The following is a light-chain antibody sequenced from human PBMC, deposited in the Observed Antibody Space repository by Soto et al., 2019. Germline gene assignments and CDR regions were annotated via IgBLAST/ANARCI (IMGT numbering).Light chain of an antibody. V-gene: IGLV2-11*01. J-gene: IGLJ1*01. Sequence: QSVLTQPRSVSGSPGQSVTISCTGTSSDVGRYNYVSWYQQHPGKAPKLMTYDVNMRPSGVPDRFTGSKSGNTASLTISGLQADDEADYYCLSYAGRLSFVFGTGTKLTV. CDR2: DVN. CDR3: LSYAGRLSFV. CDR1: SSDVGRYNY.